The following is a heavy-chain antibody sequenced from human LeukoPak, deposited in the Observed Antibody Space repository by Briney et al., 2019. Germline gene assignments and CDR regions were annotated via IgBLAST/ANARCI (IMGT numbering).Heavy chain of an antibody. Sequence: SETLSLTCAVYGVSFSGYYWSWIRQPPGKGLEWIGEINHSGSTNYNPSLKSRVTISVDTSKNQFSLKLSSVTAADTAVYYCARVGGITMIVVLIGDAFDIWGQGTMVTVSS. D-gene: IGHD3-22*01. V-gene: IGHV4-34*01. CDR1: GVSFSGYY. J-gene: IGHJ3*02. CDR3: ARVGGITMIVVLIGDAFDI. CDR2: INHSGST.